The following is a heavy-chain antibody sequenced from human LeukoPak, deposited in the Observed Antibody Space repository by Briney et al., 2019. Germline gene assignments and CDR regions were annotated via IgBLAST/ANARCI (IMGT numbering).Heavy chain of an antibody. CDR3: ASFNYDFWTH. V-gene: IGHV4-59*01. CDR2: IYYSGST. J-gene: IGHJ4*02. D-gene: IGHD3-3*01. CDR1: GGSISSYY. Sequence: SETLSLTCTVSGGSISSYYWSWIRQPLGKGLEWIGYIYYSGSTNYNPSLKSRVTISVDTSKNQFSLKLSSVTAADTAVYYCASFNYDFWTHWGQGTLVTVSS.